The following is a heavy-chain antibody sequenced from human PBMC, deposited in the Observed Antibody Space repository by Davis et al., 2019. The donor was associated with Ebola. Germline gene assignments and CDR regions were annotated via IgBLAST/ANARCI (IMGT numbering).Heavy chain of an antibody. V-gene: IGHV1-18*01. CDR2: ISAYLGNT. CDR1: GYTFTSYG. Sequence: ASVKVSCKASGYTFTSYGITWVRQAPGQGLEWMGWISAYLGNTNYAQKLQGRVTMTTDTSTSTAYMELRSLRSDDTAVYYCARDADIVLVPAAIGYYYYGMDVWGQGTTVTVSS. D-gene: IGHD2-2*01. J-gene: IGHJ6*02. CDR3: ARDADIVLVPAAIGYYYYGMDV.